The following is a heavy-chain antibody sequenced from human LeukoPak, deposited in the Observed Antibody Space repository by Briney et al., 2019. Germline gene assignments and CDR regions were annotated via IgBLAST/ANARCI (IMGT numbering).Heavy chain of an antibody. Sequence: SETLSLTCAVYGGSFSGYYWSWIRQPPGKGLEWIGYIYYSGSTYYNPSLKSRVTISVDTSKNQFSLKLSSVTAADTAVYYCARYNYYDSSGYYSSFDYWGQGTLVTVSS. CDR2: IYYSGST. J-gene: IGHJ4*02. D-gene: IGHD3-22*01. V-gene: IGHV4-34*09. CDR1: GGSFSGYY. CDR3: ARYNYYDSSGYYSSFDY.